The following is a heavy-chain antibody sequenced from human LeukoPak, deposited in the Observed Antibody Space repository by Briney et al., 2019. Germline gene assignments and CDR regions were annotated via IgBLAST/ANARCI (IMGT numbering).Heavy chain of an antibody. CDR1: GGSVSNYY. J-gene: IGHJ4*02. Sequence: PSETLSLTCTVSGGSVSNYYWSWIRQSPGKGLEWIGYIYYTETSYNPSLKSRVTISVDTSKNQFSLKLSSVTAADTAVYYCARDSINQGSSDYWGQGTLVTVSS. V-gene: IGHV4-59*02. CDR3: ARDSINQGSSDY. CDR2: IYYTET. D-gene: IGHD3-10*01.